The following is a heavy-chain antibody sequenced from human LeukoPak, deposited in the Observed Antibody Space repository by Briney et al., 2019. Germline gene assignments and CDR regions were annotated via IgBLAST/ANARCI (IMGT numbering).Heavy chain of an antibody. Sequence: PGTSLRLSCAASGFTFSSYGMHWVRQAPGKGLEWVALIWFDGSIKSHADSVKGRFTISRDNSKNTLYLQMNSLRAEDTAVYYCARDKQHLATYFDYWGQGTLVTVSS. CDR2: IWFDGSIK. D-gene: IGHD6-13*01. V-gene: IGHV3-33*01. CDR3: ARDKQHLATYFDY. CDR1: GFTFSSYG. J-gene: IGHJ4*02.